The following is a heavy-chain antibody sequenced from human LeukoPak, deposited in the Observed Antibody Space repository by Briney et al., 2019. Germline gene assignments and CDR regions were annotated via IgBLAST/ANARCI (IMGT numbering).Heavy chain of an antibody. V-gene: IGHV4-34*01. CDR2: INHSGST. CDR3: ARGLQWVFDY. Sequence: SETLSLTCAVYGGSFSGYYWSWIRQPPGKGLEWIGEINHSGSTNYNPSLKSRVIVSVDTSKNQFSLKLSSVTAADTAVYYCARGLQWVFDYWGQGTLVTVSS. J-gene: IGHJ4*02. CDR1: GGSFSGYY. D-gene: IGHD6-19*01.